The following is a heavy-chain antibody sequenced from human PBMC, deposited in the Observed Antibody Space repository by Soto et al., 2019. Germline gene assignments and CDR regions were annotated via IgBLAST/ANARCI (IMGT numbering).Heavy chain of an antibody. J-gene: IGHJ6*02. V-gene: IGHV3-23*01. D-gene: IGHD5-12*01. Sequence: GSLRLSCAASGFTFSSYAMSWVRQAPGKGLEWVSAISGSGGSTYYADSVKGRFTISRDNSKNTLYLQMNSLRAEDTAVYYCAKAYDGPSYYYYGMDVWGQGTTVTVSS. CDR3: AKAYDGPSYYYYGMDV. CDR1: GFTFSSYA. CDR2: ISGSGGST.